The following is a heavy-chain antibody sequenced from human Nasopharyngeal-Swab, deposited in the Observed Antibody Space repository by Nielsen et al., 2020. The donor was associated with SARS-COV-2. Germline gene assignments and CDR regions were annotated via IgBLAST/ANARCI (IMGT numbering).Heavy chain of an antibody. V-gene: IGHV1-69*06. J-gene: IGHJ6*03. Sequence: WVRQAPGQGLEWMGGIIPNFGTANYAQKFQGRVTITADKSTSTAYMELSSLRSEDTAVYYCAREGRGSGYYYYMDVWGKGTTVTVSS. CDR3: AREGRGSGYYYYMDV. CDR2: IIPNFGTA. D-gene: IGHD3-10*01.